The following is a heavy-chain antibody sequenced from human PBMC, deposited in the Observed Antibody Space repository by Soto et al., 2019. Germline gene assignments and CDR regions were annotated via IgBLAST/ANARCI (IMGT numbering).Heavy chain of an antibody. V-gene: IGHV3-74*01. CDR3: ARGVAMVYYYGMDV. J-gene: IGHJ6*02. Sequence: GGSLRLSCAASGFTFSSYWMHWVRQVPGKGLVWVSRINSDGSSTDYADSVKGRFTISRDNAKNTLHLQMNSLRAEDTAVYFCARGVAMVYYYGMDVWGQGTTVTVSS. D-gene: IGHD5-18*01. CDR1: GFTFSSYW. CDR2: INSDGSST.